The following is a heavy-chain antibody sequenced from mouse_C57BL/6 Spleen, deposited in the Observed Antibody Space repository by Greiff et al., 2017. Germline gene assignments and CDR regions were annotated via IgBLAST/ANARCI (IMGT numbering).Heavy chain of an antibody. CDR2: INPSTGGT. V-gene: IGHV1-42*01. Sequence: VQLQQSGPELVKPGASVKISCKASGYSFTGYYMNWVKQSPEKSLEWIGEINPSTGGTTSNQKFKAKATLTVDKSSSTAYMQLKSLTSEDSAVYYCARWGYYGSSVDYWGQGTTLTVSS. D-gene: IGHD1-1*01. CDR3: ARWGYYGSSVDY. CDR1: GYSFTGYY. J-gene: IGHJ2*01.